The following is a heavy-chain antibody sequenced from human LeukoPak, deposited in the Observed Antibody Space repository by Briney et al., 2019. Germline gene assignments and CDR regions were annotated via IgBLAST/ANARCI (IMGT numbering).Heavy chain of an antibody. CDR2: TIPIFGTA. CDR1: GGTFSSYA. J-gene: IGHJ6*02. V-gene: IGHV1-69*13. Sequence: SVKVSCKASGGTFSSYAISWVRQAPGQGLEWMGGTIPIFGTANYAQKFQGRVTITADESTSTAYMELSSLRSEDTAVYYCARGGELERRGPFGYYYYGMDVWGQGTTVTVSS. CDR3: ARGGELERRGPFGYYYYGMDV. D-gene: IGHD1-1*01.